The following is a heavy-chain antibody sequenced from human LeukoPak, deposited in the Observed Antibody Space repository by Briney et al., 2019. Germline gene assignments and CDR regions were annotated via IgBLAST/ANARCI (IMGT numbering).Heavy chain of an antibody. CDR1: GGTFSSYA. D-gene: IGHD4-17*01. CDR3: ANTHYGDYGMDV. Sequence: ASVKVSCKASGGTFSSYAISWVRQAPGQGLEWMGGIIPIFCTANYAQKFQGRVTITADESTSTAYMELSSLRSEDTAVYYCANTHYGDYGMDVWGQGTTVTVSS. CDR2: IIPIFCTA. V-gene: IGHV1-69*13. J-gene: IGHJ6*02.